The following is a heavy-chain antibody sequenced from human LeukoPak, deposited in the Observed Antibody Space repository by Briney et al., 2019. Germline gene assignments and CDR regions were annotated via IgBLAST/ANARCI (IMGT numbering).Heavy chain of an antibody. D-gene: IGHD6-19*01. J-gene: IGHJ4*02. V-gene: IGHV3-21*01. CDR1: GFTFSSYS. CDR2: ISSSSSYI. Sequence: GGSLRLSCAASGFTFSSYSMNWVRQAPGKGLEWVSSISSSSSYIYYADSVKGRFTISRDNAKNSLYLQMNSLRAEDTAVYYCAREGGSSGWYDVDYWGQGTLVTVSS. CDR3: AREGGSSGWYDVDY.